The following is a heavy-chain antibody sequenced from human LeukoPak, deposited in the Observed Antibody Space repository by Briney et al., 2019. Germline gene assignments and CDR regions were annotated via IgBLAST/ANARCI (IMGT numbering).Heavy chain of an antibody. V-gene: IGHV3-11*01. CDR3: ARHIEAATALHY. J-gene: IGHJ4*02. D-gene: IGHD2-21*01. Sequence: PGGSLRLSCAASGFTFSDYYMSWICQAPGKGLEWISYITSSGSTIYYTDSVKGRFTVSRDNAKNSLYLQMNSLRAEDTAVYFCARHIEAATALHYWGQGTLVTVSS. CDR1: GFTFSDYY. CDR2: ITSSGSTI.